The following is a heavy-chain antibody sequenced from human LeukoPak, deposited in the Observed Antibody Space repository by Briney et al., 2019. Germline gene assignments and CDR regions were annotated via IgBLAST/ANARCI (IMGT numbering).Heavy chain of an antibody. CDR2: ISAYNGNT. CDR1: GYTFTSYG. J-gene: IGHJ4*02. Sequence: GASVKVSCKASGYTFTSYGISWVRQAPGQGLEWMGWISAYNGNTNYAQKLQGRVTMTTDTSTSTAYMGLRSLRSDDTAVYYCARDYYDSSGYYGPFDYWGQGTLVTVSS. CDR3: ARDYYDSSGYYGPFDY. D-gene: IGHD3-22*01. V-gene: IGHV1-18*01.